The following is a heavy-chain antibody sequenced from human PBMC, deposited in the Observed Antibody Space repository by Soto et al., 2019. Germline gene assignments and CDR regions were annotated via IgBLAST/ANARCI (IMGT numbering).Heavy chain of an antibody. J-gene: IGHJ5*02. CDR2: IYATGTT. Sequence: LPETLSLTCTVSGASISGYYWSWIRKSAGKGLEWIGRIYATGTTDYNPSLKSRVMMSVDTSKKQFSLRLRSVTAADTAVYYCVRDGTKTLRDWFDPWGQGISVTVSS. CDR3: VRDGTKTLRDWFDP. V-gene: IGHV4-4*07. CDR1: GASISGYY. D-gene: IGHD1-1*01.